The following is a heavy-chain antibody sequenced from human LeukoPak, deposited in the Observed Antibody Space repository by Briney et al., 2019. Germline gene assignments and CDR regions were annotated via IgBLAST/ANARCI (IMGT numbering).Heavy chain of an antibody. CDR2: INHSRST. V-gene: IGHV4-34*01. D-gene: IGHD3-3*01. CDR3: ARGGYDFWSGYSLFDY. CDR1: GGSFSCYY. Sequence: SETLSLTCAVYGGSFSCYYWSWIRQPPGKGLEWIGEINHSRSTNYNPSLKSRVTISVDTSKNQFSLKLNSVTAADTAVYYCARGGYDFWSGYSLFDYWGEGTLVSVSS. J-gene: IGHJ4*02.